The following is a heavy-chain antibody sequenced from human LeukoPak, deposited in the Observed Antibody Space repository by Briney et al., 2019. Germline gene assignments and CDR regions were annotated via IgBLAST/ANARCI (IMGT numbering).Heavy chain of an antibody. Sequence: PGGSLRLSCAASGFTVSSNYMSWVRQAPGKGLEWVSVIYSGGSTYYADSVKGRFTISRDNSKNTLYLQMNSLRAEDTAVYYCARCGDYYDFWSGYYPFYYYYMDVWGKGTTVTVSS. D-gene: IGHD3-3*01. V-gene: IGHV3-53*01. J-gene: IGHJ6*03. CDR1: GFTVSSNY. CDR2: IYSGGST. CDR3: ARCGDYYDFWSGYYPFYYYYMDV.